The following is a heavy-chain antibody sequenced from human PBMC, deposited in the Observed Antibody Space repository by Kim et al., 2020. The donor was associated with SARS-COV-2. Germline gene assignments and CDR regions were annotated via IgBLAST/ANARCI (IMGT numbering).Heavy chain of an antibody. CDR3: ARDDGGSRWLDY. CDR2: IYYSGST. J-gene: IGHJ4*02. CDR1: GGSISSYY. V-gene: IGHV4-59*01. Sequence: SETLSLTCTVSGGSISSYYWSWIRQPPGKGLEWIGYIYYSGSTNYNPSLKSRVTISVDTSKNQFSLKLSSVTAADTAVYYCARDDGGSRWLDYWGQGTWVTVSS. D-gene: IGHD6-13*01.